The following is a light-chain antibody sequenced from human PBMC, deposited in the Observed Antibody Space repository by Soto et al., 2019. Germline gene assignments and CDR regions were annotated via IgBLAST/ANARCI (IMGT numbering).Light chain of an antibody. CDR1: QTISSW. CDR3: HQYNTWT. Sequence: DIQMTQSPSTLSGSVGDRVTITCRASQTISSWLAWYQQKPGKAPKLLIYKASTLKSGVPSRFSGSGSGTEFTLTITSLQPEDFATYYCHQYNTWTFGQGTKVEIK. CDR2: KAS. V-gene: IGKV1-5*03. J-gene: IGKJ1*01.